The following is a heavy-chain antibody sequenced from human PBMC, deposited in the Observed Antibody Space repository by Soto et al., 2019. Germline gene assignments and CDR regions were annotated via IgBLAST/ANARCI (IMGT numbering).Heavy chain of an antibody. Sequence: QLQLQESGSGLVKPSQTLSLTCAVSGGSISSGGHSWSWIRQPPGKGLEWIGYIYHSGSTYYNPSLKSRVTISVDRSKNQFSLKLSSVTAADTAVYYCAREVGGDRRYNWFDPWGQGTLVTVSS. J-gene: IGHJ5*02. CDR3: AREVGGDRRYNWFDP. CDR2: IYHSGST. V-gene: IGHV4-30-2*01. D-gene: IGHD3-3*01. CDR1: GGSISSGGHS.